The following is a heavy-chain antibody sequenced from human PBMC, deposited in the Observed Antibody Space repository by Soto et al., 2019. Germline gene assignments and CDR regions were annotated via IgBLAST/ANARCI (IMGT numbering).Heavy chain of an antibody. D-gene: IGHD3-22*01. CDR3: VRDQLYYYDIFGRPLNGFDI. CDR1: GFTFSSYS. J-gene: IGHJ3*02. V-gene: IGHV3-48*01. Sequence: HPGGSLRLSCAASGFTFSSYSMNWVRQAPGKGLEWVSYISSSSSTIYYADSVKGRFTISRDNAKNSLYLQMNSLGAEDTALYYCVRDQLYYYDIFGRPLNGFDIWGQGTMVTVSS. CDR2: ISSSSSTI.